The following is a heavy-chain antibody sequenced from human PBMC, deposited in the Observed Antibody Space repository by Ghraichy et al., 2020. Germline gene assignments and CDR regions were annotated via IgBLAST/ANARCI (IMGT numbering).Heavy chain of an antibody. J-gene: IGHJ6*02. CDR3: ARDPALGTQTAAGDYYGMDV. Sequence: GGSLRLSCAASGFTFSSYWMSWVRQAPGKGLEWVANIKQDGSEKYYVDSVKGRFTISRDNAKNSLYLQMNSLRAEDTAVYYCARDPALGTQTAAGDYYGMDVWGQGTTVTVSS. CDR1: GFTFSSYW. D-gene: IGHD6-13*01. V-gene: IGHV3-7*01. CDR2: IKQDGSEK.